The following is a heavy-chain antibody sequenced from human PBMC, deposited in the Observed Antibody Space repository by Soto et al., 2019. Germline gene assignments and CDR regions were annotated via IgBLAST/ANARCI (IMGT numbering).Heavy chain of an antibody. D-gene: IGHD6-19*01. Sequence: QVQLVQSGAEVKKPGASVKVSCKASGYTFTSYAMHWVRQAPGQRLEWMGWINAGNGNTKYSQKFQGRVTITRDTSASTAYMELSSLRSEDTAVYYCAISGYLVAGHFDYWGQGTLVTVSS. CDR3: AISGYLVAGHFDY. J-gene: IGHJ4*02. V-gene: IGHV1-3*01. CDR1: GYTFTSYA. CDR2: INAGNGNT.